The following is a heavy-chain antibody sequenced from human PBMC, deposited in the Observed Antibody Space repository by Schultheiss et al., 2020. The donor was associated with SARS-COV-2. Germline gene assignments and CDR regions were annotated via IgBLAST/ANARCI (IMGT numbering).Heavy chain of an antibody. D-gene: IGHD4-17*01. CDR1: GGSISSSSYY. CDR3: ARVPRDYGDYFQH. J-gene: IGHJ1*01. CDR2: INHSGST. Sequence: SETLSLTCTVSGGSISSSSYYWGWIRQPPGKGLEWIGEINHSGSTNYNPSLKSRVTISVDTSKNQFSLKLSSVTAADTAVYYCARVPRDYGDYFQHWGQGTLVTVSS. V-gene: IGHV4-39*07.